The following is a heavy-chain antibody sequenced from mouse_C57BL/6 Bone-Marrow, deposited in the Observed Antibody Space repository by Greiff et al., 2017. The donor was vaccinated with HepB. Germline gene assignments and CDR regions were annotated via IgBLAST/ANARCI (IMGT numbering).Heavy chain of an antibody. CDR1: GFNIKDDY. CDR3: TTLDYYGSSQFAY. V-gene: IGHV14-4*01. D-gene: IGHD1-1*01. J-gene: IGHJ3*01. CDR2: IDPANGAT. Sequence: VQLQQSGAELVRPGASVKLSCTASGFNIKDDYMHWVKQRPEQGLEWIGWIDPANGATEYASKFQGKDTISADTSSNTAYLQRSSLTSEDTAVYYCTTLDYYGSSQFAYWGQGTLVTVSA.